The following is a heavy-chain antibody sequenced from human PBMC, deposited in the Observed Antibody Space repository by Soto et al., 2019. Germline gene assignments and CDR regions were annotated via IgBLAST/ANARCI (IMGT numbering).Heavy chain of an antibody. Sequence: QVQLQESGPGLVKPSETLSLMCTVSGGSITDRYYWGWIRQPPGKGLEWIGYMYYTGSTKYNPPLKSPVTMSADMSKNRVSLKLSSVTAADTAVYYCARRATVTKNDAFDVWGQGTMVTVSS. V-gene: IGHV4-59*08. CDR2: MYYTGST. CDR1: GGSITDRYY. D-gene: IGHD4-17*01. CDR3: ARRATVTKNDAFDV. J-gene: IGHJ3*01.